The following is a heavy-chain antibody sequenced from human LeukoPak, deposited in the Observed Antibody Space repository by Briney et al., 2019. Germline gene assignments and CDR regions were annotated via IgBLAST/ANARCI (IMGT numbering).Heavy chain of an antibody. V-gene: IGHV4-59*01. Sequence: PSETLSLTCTVSGGSISSYYWSWIRQPPGKGLEWIGYIYYSGSTNYNPSLKSRVTISADTSKNQFSLKRSSVTAADTAVYYCARDRNSHRRGNAFDIWGQGTMVTVSS. J-gene: IGHJ3*02. CDR3: ARDRNSHRRGNAFDI. CDR2: IYYSGST. D-gene: IGHD4-23*01. CDR1: GGSISSYY.